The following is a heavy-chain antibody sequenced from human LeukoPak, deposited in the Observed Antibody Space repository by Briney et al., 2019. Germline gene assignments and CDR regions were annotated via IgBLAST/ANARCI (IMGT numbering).Heavy chain of an antibody. CDR3: ARDQTPFV. J-gene: IGHJ4*02. Sequence: GGSLRLSCAASGFAFSNYWMTWVRQAPGKGLERVAQIKHDGSEKYYVDSVKGRFTISRDNAKNSLYLQMNSLRADDTAVYFCARDQTPFVWGQGILVTVSS. V-gene: IGHV3-7*01. CDR1: GFAFSNYW. CDR2: IKHDGSEK.